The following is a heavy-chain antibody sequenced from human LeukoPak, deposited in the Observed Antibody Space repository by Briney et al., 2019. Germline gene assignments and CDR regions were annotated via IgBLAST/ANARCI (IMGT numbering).Heavy chain of an antibody. D-gene: IGHD6-19*01. J-gene: IGHJ4*02. CDR2: INAANGNT. CDR3: ARDKGSGWGNYFDY. Sequence: ASVKVSCKASGYTFTTYAFHWVRKPPEQRLGGREWINAANGNTKYSQKFQGRVTITRDTSASTAYMELSSLRSEDTAVYYCARDKGSGWGNYFDYWGQGTLVTVSS. CDR1: GYTFTTYA. V-gene: IGHV1-3*01.